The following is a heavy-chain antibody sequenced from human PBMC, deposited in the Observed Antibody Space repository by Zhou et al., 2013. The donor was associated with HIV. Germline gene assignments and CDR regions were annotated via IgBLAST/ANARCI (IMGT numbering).Heavy chain of an antibody. D-gene: IGHD3-16*01. CDR2: IYYSGST. J-gene: IGHJ6*02. CDR3: ARGPLGGGYYYGMDV. CDR1: GGSISSHY. Sequence: QVQLQESGPGLVKPSETLSLTCTVSGGSISSHYWSWIRQPPGKGLEWIGYIYYSGSTNYNPSLKSRVTISVDTSKNQFSLKLSSVTAADTAVYYCARGPLGGGYYYGMDVWGQGTTVTVSS. V-gene: IGHV4-59*11.